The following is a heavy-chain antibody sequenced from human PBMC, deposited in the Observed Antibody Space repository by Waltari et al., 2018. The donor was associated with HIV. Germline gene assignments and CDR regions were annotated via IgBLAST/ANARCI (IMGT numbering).Heavy chain of an antibody. CDR3: ARRAGYCSSTSCSTYYYGMDV. J-gene: IGHJ6*02. D-gene: IGHD2-2*01. Sequence: QVQLQQWGAGLLKPSETLSLTCAVYGGSFSGYYWSWIRQPPGKGLEWIGEINHSGSTNYNPSLRGRVTISVDTSKNQFSLKLSSVTAADTAVYYCARRAGYCSSTSCSTYYYGMDVWGQGTTVTVSS. V-gene: IGHV4-34*01. CDR2: INHSGST. CDR1: GGSFSGYY.